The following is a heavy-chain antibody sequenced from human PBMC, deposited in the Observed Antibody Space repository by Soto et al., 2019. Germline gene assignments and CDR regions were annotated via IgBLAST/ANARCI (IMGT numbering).Heavy chain of an antibody. Sequence: GSLRLSCAASGFTFSNYAMSWVRQAPGKGLEWVSLVSATAGTTYYTNSVKGRFTISRENSRNTVYLQMNSLRADDTAVYYCAKDRLAGGFDYWGQGTLVTVSS. CDR2: VSATAGTT. V-gene: IGHV3-23*01. D-gene: IGHD3-16*01. J-gene: IGHJ4*02. CDR3: AKDRLAGGFDY. CDR1: GFTFSNYA.